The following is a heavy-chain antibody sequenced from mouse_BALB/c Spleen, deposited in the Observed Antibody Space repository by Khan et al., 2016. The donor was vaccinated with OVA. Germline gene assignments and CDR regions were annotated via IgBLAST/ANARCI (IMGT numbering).Heavy chain of an antibody. CDR2: INTYNGEP. CDR3: ASGGYWYFDV. V-gene: IGHV9-3-1*01. Sequence: GQNGPELKKPGETVKISCKASGYTFTNYGMNWVKQAPGKGLKWMGWINTYNGEPTYVDDFKGRFAFSLETSASTAYLQINNLKNEDSATYFCASGGYWYFDVWGAGTTVTVSS. J-gene: IGHJ1*01. D-gene: IGHD1-1*02. CDR1: GYTFTNYG.